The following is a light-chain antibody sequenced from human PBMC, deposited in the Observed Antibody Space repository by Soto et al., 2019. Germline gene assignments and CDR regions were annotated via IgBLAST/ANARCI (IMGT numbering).Light chain of an antibody. J-gene: IGKJ4*01. V-gene: IGKV3-15*01. Sequence: EIVLTQSPGTRSVSPGDRVTLSCRASQSISINLAWYQHKPGQAPRLLISGASTGATGIPARFSGSGSGTEFNLTISSLQSEDCAIYYCQQYHTWPITFGGGTKVDIK. CDR3: QQYHTWPIT. CDR2: GAS. CDR1: QSISIN.